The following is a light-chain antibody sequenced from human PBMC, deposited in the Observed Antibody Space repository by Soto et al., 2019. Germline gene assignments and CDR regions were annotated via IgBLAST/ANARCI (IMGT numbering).Light chain of an antibody. J-gene: IGLJ1*01. CDR1: SSNFGAGYD. CDR3: QSYDSSLSGV. V-gene: IGLV1-40*01. Sequence: QSVLTQPPSVSGAPGQRVTISCTGSSSNFGAGYDVHWYQQLPGTAPKLLIYGNTNRPSGVPDRFSGSKSGTSASLAITGLQADDEADYYCQSYDSSLSGVFGTGTKVTVL. CDR2: GNT.